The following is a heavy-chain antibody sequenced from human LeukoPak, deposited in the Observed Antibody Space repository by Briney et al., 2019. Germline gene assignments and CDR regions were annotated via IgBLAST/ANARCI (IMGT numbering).Heavy chain of an antibody. Sequence: PGGSLRLSCAASGFTFSSYAMSGVRQPPGRGLEGVSAISGSGGSTYYADSVKGRFTISRDNSKNTLYLQMNSLRAEDTAVYYCAKGGREFEEFDPWGQGTLVTVSS. V-gene: IGHV3-23*01. D-gene: IGHD3-16*01. CDR3: AKGGREFEEFDP. J-gene: IGHJ5*02. CDR2: ISGSGGST. CDR1: GFTFSSYA.